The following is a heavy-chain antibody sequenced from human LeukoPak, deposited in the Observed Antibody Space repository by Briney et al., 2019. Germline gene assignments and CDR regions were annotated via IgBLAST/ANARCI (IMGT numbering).Heavy chain of an antibody. CDR2: IYYSGST. Sequence: SETLSLTCTVSGVSISSYYWSWIRQPPGNGLEWFGYIYYSGSTNYNPSLKSRVTISVDTSKNQFSLKLSSVTAADTAVYYCARDSGDYYGSGQTQPFDYWGQGTLVTVSS. CDR1: GVSISSYY. CDR3: ARDSGDYYGSGQTQPFDY. V-gene: IGHV4-59*01. J-gene: IGHJ4*02. D-gene: IGHD3-10*01.